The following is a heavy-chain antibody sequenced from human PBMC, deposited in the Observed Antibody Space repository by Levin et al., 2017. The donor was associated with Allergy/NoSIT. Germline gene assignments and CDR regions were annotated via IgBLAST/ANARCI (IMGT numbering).Heavy chain of an antibody. CDR1: GFTFSSYA. J-gene: IGHJ4*02. Sequence: GGSLRLSCAASGFTFSSYAMHWVRQAPGKGLEWVAVISYDGSNKYYADSVKGRFTISRDNSKNTLYLQMNSLRAEDTAVYYCASFSGYVDYWGQGTLVTVSS. D-gene: IGHD6-19*01. CDR2: ISYDGSNK. V-gene: IGHV3-30-3*01. CDR3: ASFSGYVDY.